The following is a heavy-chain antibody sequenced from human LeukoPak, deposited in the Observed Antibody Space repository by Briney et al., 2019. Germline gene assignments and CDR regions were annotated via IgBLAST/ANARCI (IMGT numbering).Heavy chain of an antibody. CDR1: GFIFNNYW. J-gene: IGHJ4*02. CDR3: AKVPGYEIAVAGMDY. D-gene: IGHD6-19*01. CDR2: IKQDGSDK. Sequence: GGSLRLSCAASGFIFNNYWMTWVRQAPGKGLEWVANIKQDGSDKYYVDSVKGRFTISRDNAKNSLYLQMNSLTVEDTAVYYCAKVPGYEIAVAGMDYWGQGTLVTVSS. V-gene: IGHV3-7*01.